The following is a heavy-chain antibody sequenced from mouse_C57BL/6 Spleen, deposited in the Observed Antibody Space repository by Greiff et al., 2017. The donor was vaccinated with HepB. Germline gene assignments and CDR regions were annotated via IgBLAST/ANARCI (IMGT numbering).Heavy chain of an antibody. CDR1: GYTFTSYW. Sequence: QVQLKQPGAELVKPGASVKLSCKASGYTFTSYWMHWVKQRPGQGLEWIGMIHPNSGSTNYNEKFKSKATLTVDKSSSTAYMQLSSLTSEDSAVYYCARSPYSNYIYAMDYWGQGTSVTVSS. D-gene: IGHD2-5*01. J-gene: IGHJ4*01. CDR2: IHPNSGST. CDR3: ARSPYSNYIYAMDY. V-gene: IGHV1-64*01.